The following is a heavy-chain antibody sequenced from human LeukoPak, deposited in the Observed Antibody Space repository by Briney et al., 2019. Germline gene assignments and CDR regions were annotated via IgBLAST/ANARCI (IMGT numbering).Heavy chain of an antibody. CDR2: ISGSGGSA. J-gene: IGHJ4*02. CDR1: GVTFSSYA. D-gene: IGHD2-2*01. V-gene: IGHV3-23*01. CDR3: AKEGSRWLCPPSRHNFDY. Sequence: GGSLRLSCAASGVTFSSYAMSWVRQAPGKGLEWVSAISGSGGSAYYADSVKGRFTISRDNSKNTLYLQMNSLRAEDTAVYYCAKEGSRWLCPPSRHNFDYWGQGTLVTVSS.